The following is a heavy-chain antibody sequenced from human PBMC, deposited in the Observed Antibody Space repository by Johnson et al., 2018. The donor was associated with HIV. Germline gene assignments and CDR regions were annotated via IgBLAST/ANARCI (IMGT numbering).Heavy chain of an antibody. D-gene: IGHD4-17*01. CDR1: GFTFSSYG. CDR2: IRYDGSNK. CDR3: AKALGVYGDYVLDAFDI. J-gene: IGHJ3*02. V-gene: IGHV3-30*02. Sequence: QVQLVESGGGVVQPGGSLRLSCVASGFTFSSYGIHWVRQAPGKGLEWVAFIRYDGSNKYYADSVKGRFTISRDNSKNTLYLQMNSLRAEDTAVYYCAKALGVYGDYVLDAFDIWGQGTMVTVSS.